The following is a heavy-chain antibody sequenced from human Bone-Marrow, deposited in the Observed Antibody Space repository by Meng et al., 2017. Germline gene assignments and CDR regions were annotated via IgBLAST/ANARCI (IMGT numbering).Heavy chain of an antibody. V-gene: IGHV5-51*01. CDR3: ASPLSSSWA. Sequence: GGSLRLSCKGSGYSFTSYWIGWVRQMPGKGLEWMGIIYPGDSETRYSPSFQGQVTISADKSIATAYLQWSSLKASDTAMYFCASPLSSSWAWGQGTLVTFSS. D-gene: IGHD6-13*01. CDR1: GYSFTSYW. J-gene: IGHJ5*02. CDR2: IYPGDSET.